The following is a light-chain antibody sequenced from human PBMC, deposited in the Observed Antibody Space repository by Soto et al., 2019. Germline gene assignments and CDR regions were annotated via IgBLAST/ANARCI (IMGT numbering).Light chain of an antibody. J-gene: IGLJ2*01. V-gene: IGLV1-47*03. CDR1: SSNIGTNY. Sequence: QSVLTQPPSASGTPGQRVTISCSGSSSNIGTNYVSWYQRLPGTAPKLLIYRNNQRPSGVPVRFSGSKSGTSASLAISGLWSEDEADYYCAAWDGSLSGVVFGGGTKLTVL. CDR2: RNN. CDR3: AAWDGSLSGVV.